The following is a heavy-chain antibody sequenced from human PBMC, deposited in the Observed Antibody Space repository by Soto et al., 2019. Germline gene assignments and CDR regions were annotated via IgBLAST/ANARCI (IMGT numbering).Heavy chain of an antibody. V-gene: IGHV3-23*01. J-gene: IGHJ5*02. D-gene: IGHD2-15*01. CDR1: GITFSNYG. CDR2: ISTIVGYT. Sequence: EVQLLESGGGLVQPGGSLRLSCAASGITFSNYGMSWVRQAPGKGLEWVSSISTIVGYTYYADSVKGRFTISRDNSKDTLYLQMNSLRAEDTAVYYCANIWPVGGLMSWGQGILVTVS. CDR3: ANIWPVGGLMS.